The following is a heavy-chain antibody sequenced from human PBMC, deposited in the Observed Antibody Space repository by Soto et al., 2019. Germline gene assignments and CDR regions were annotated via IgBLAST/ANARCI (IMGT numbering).Heavy chain of an antibody. Sequence: ASVKVSCKASGDTFSFYTINWVRQAPGQGLEWMGWINVYNGNTKYAQKVQGRVTMTTGTSTSTAYMELRSLRSDDTAVYYCARGVGSGSYYNQYNWFDPWGQGTLVTVSS. D-gene: IGHD3-10*01. CDR2: INVYNGNT. CDR3: ARGVGSGSYYNQYNWFDP. V-gene: IGHV1-18*01. J-gene: IGHJ5*02. CDR1: GDTFSFYT.